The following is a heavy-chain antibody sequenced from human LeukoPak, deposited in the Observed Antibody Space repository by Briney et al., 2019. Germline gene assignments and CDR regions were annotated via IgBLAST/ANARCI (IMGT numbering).Heavy chain of an antibody. CDR2: IYYTGST. V-gene: IGHV4-59*02. Sequence: PSETLSLTCTISGGSVSDYYWSWIRQSPGKGLEWIGYIYYTGSTTYNPSLKSRVTISADTSKNQFSLKLSSVTAADTAVYYCARGERYYDSSGYYFGYHYYYYYMDVWGKGTTVTISS. CDR1: GGSVSDYY. D-gene: IGHD3-22*01. J-gene: IGHJ6*03. CDR3: ARGERYYDSSGYYFGYHYYYYYMDV.